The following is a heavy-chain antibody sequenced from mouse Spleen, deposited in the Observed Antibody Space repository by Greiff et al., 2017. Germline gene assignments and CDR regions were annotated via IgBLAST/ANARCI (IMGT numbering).Heavy chain of an antibody. D-gene: IGHD1-1*01. Sequence: EVMLVESGGGLVQPGGSLRLSCATSGFNFTDYYMSWVRQPPGKALEWLGFIRNKANGYTTEYSASVKGRFTISRDNSQSILYLQMNTLRAEDSATYYYARDPITTAIYYYAMDYWGQGTSVTVSS. CDR2: IRNKANGYTT. V-gene: IGHV7-3*02. CDR1: GFNFTDYY. CDR3: ARDPITTAIYYYAMDY. J-gene: IGHJ4*01.